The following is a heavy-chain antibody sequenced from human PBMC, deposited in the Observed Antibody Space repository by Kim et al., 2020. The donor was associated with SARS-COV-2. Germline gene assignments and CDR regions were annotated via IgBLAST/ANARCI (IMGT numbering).Heavy chain of an antibody. CDR1: GFTFSSYG. Sequence: GGSLRLSCAASGFTFSSYGMHWVRQAPGKGLEWVAVISYDGSNKYYADSAKGRFTISRDNSKNTLYLQMNSLRAEDTAVYYCAKDGWPATATPLLDYWGQGTLVTVSS. CDR2: ISYDGSNK. D-gene: IGHD2-15*01. J-gene: IGHJ4*02. CDR3: AKDGWPATATPLLDY. V-gene: IGHV3-30*18.